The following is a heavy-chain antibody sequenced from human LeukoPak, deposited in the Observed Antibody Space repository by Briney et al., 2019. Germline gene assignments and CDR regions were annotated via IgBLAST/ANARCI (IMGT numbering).Heavy chain of an antibody. V-gene: IGHV3-9*01. D-gene: IGHD4-23*01. Sequence: GRSLRLSCAASGFTFDDYAMRWVRQAPGKGLEWVSGISWSSGSIGYADSVRGRFTISRDNTKHSLYLQINILSADNAAVYYCARDNVHTMVAYQKRVLPSYYYGMDVWGQGTTVTVSS. CDR2: ISWSSGSI. J-gene: IGHJ6*02. CDR3: ARDNVHTMVAYQKRVLPSYYYGMDV. CDR1: GFTFDDYA.